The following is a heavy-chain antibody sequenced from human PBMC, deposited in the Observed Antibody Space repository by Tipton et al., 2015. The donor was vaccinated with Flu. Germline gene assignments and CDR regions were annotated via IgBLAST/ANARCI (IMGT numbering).Heavy chain of an antibody. V-gene: IGHV3-7*01. CDR3: ASYSSGYSLDY. CDR1: GFTFSSYW. Sequence: GSLRLSCAASGFTFSSYWMHWVRQAPGKGLEWVANIKQDGSEKYYVDSVKGRFTISRDNAKNSLYLQMNSLRAEDTAVYYCASYSSGYSLDYWGQGTLVTVSS. D-gene: IGHD3-22*01. CDR2: IKQDGSEK. J-gene: IGHJ4*02.